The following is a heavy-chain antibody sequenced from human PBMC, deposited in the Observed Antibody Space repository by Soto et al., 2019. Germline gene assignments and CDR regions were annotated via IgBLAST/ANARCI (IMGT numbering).Heavy chain of an antibody. D-gene: IGHD5-12*01. Sequence: SETLSLTCTVSGGSISSYYRSWIRQPPGKGLEWIGYIYYSGSTNYNPSLKSRVTISVDTSKNQFFLKLSSVTAADTAVYYCARRGYSDAFDIWGQGTMVTVS. CDR3: ARRGYSDAFDI. CDR2: IYYSGST. J-gene: IGHJ3*02. V-gene: IGHV4-59*08. CDR1: GGSISSYY.